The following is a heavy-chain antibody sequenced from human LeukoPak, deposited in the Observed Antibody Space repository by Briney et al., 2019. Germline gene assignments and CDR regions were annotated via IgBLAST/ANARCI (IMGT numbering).Heavy chain of an antibody. V-gene: IGHV3-66*01. CDR1: GFSVNSKD. CDR2: ISHAGGA. CDR3: ARGLRFGGFWAHFDY. D-gene: IGHD3-16*01. J-gene: IGHJ4*02. Sequence: PGGSLRLSCAASGFSVNSKDMSWVRQAPGKGLEWVSLISHAGGAYYADSAKGRFTISREDHKDTLSLQMNSLRAEDTAVYYCARGLRFGGFWAHFDYWGLGTLVTVSS.